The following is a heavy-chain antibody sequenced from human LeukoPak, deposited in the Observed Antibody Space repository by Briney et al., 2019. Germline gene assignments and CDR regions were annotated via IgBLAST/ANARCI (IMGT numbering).Heavy chain of an antibody. J-gene: IGHJ4*02. D-gene: IGHD3-3*01. V-gene: IGHV3-30*18. Sequence: GGSLRLSCAASGFTFSGYWMQWVRQAPGKGLEWVAVISYDGSNKYYADSVKGRFTISRDNSKNTLYLQMNSLRAEDTAVYYCAKDRSGYLDYWGQGTLVTVSS. CDR2: ISYDGSNK. CDR1: GFTFSGYW. CDR3: AKDRSGYLDY.